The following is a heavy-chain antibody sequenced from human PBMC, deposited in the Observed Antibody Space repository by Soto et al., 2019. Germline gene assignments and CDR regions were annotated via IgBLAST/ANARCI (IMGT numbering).Heavy chain of an antibody. CDR2: ISSSSSYI. CDR1: GFTFSSYS. Sequence: EVQLVESGGGLVKPGGSLRLSCAASGFTFSSYSMNWVRQAPGKGLEWVSSISSSSSYIYYADSVKGRFTISRDNAKNSLYLQMNSLRAEDTAVYYWARDGLKLYSGSYGYWGQGTLVTVSS. J-gene: IGHJ4*02. V-gene: IGHV3-21*01. CDR3: ARDGLKLYSGSYGY. D-gene: IGHD1-26*01.